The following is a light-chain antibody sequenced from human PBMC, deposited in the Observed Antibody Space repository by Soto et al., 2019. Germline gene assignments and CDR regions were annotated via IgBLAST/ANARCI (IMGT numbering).Light chain of an antibody. CDR3: LQDYNYPLT. CDR1: QGIRTE. CDR2: ATS. V-gene: IGKV1-6*01. Sequence: AIQMTQSPSSLSASVGDRVIITCRASQGIRTELGWYQQKPGKAPKLLIYATSILQSGVPSRFSGSGSGTDFTLTISSLQPEDFATYYCLQDYNYPLTFGQGTRVEIK. J-gene: IGKJ1*01.